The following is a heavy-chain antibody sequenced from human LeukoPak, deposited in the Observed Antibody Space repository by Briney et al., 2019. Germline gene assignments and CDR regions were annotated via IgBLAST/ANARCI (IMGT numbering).Heavy chain of an antibody. D-gene: IGHD3-10*02. V-gene: IGHV3-30*04. CDR2: ISYDGSNK. CDR3: AELGITMIGGV. CDR1: GFTFSSYA. J-gene: IGHJ6*04. Sequence: GGALRLSCAASGFTFSSYAMHWVRQAPGKGLEWVAVISYDGSNKYYADSVKGRFTISRDNSKNTLYLQMNSLRAEDTAVYYCAELGITMIGGVWGKGTTVTISS.